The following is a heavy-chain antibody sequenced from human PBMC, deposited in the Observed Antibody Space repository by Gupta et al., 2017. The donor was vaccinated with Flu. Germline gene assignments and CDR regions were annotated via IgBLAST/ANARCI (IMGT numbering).Heavy chain of an antibody. J-gene: IGHJ6*02. D-gene: IGHD2-15*01. CDR3: SRDRVLVPADDYYGMDV. CDR2: EGRRT. V-gene: IGHV3-74*01. Sequence: EGRRTSDADDVKGRFTISRDNAKNTLFLQMNSLIAEDTAVYYCSRDRVLVPADDYYGMDVWGQGNTVTVSS.